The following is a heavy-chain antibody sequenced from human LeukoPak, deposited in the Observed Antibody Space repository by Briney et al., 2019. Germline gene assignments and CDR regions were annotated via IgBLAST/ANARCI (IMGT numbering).Heavy chain of an antibody. V-gene: IGHV3-21*04. CDR3: AKAEGGFGPPVGMDV. CDR1: GFTFSSYS. D-gene: IGHD3/OR15-3a*01. Sequence: GGSLRLSCAASGFTFSSYSMNWVRQAPGKGLEWVSYISSSGSSIYYADSVKGRFTSSRDNAKNSLYLQMNSLRAEDTAVYYCAKAEGGFGPPVGMDVWGKGTTVTVSS. J-gene: IGHJ6*03. CDR2: ISSSGSSI.